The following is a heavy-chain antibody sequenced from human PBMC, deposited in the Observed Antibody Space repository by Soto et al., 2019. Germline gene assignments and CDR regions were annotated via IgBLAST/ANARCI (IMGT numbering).Heavy chain of an antibody. CDR1: GYNFNTYW. Sequence: EVQLVQSGAEVKKPGESLKISCKASGYNFNTYWIGWVRQMPGKGLEWMGIIYPGDSITRYSPSFQGQVTLSADKSITPAFLQWSNLKDSDTATFYCARRFKSYSGSGNYYYYMDFWGKGTTVTVSS. CDR2: IYPGDSIT. CDR3: ARRFKSYSGSGNYYYYMDF. D-gene: IGHD3-10*01. J-gene: IGHJ6*03. V-gene: IGHV5-51*03.